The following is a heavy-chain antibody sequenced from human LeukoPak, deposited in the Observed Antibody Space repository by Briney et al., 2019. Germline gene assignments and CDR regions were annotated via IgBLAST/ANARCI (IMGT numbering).Heavy chain of an antibody. J-gene: IGHJ6*04. V-gene: IGHV1-18*04. CDR1: GYIFTSYG. D-gene: IGHD6-13*01. CDR2: ISAYNGNT. CDR3: ARDRIAESYYYYYGMDV. Sequence: ASVKVSCKASGYIFTSYGISWVRQAPEQGLEWVGWISAYNGNTNYAQKLQGRVTMTTDTSTSTAYMELRSLRSDDTAVYYCARDRIAESYYYYYGMDVWGKGTTVTVSS.